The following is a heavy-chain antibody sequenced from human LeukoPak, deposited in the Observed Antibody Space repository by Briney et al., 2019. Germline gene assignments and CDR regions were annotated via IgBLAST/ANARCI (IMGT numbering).Heavy chain of an antibody. V-gene: IGHV4-31*03. CDR2: IYYSGST. CDR3: ARVWNLAWFDP. CDR1: GGSISSGGYY. Sequence: SQTLSLTCTVSGGSISSGGYYWSWIRQRPGKGLEWIGYIYYSGSTYYNPSLKSRVTISVDTSKNQFSLKLCSVTAADTAVYYCARVWNLAWFDPWGQGTLVTVSS. J-gene: IGHJ5*02. D-gene: IGHD1-7*01.